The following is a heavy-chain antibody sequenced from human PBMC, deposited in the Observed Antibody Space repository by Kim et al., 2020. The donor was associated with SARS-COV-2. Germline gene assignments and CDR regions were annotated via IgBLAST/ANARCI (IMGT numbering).Heavy chain of an antibody. CDR2: IAAGGDDT. Sequence: GGSLRLSCVVSGFTFSGYGMSWVRQAPGKGLEWVSVIAAGGDDTSYADPVKGRFIISRDNSKNTVYLQMNSLRAEDTAVYYCVRAWERQFYYSGLGVWG. CDR3: VRAWERQFYYSGLGV. J-gene: IGHJ6*02. D-gene: IGHD1-1*01. V-gene: IGHV3-23*01. CDR1: GFTFSGYG.